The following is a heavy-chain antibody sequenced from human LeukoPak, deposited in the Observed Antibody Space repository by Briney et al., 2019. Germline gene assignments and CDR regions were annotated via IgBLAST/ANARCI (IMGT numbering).Heavy chain of an antibody. CDR3: ARDPWGALGY. CDR1: GFSVSSYS. J-gene: IGHJ4*02. D-gene: IGHD1-26*01. CDR2: ISSSSDYI. V-gene: IGHV3-21*01. Sequence: GGSLRLSCAASGFSVSSYSMNWVRQAPGKGLEWVSSISSSSDYIHYADSVKARFTISRDNAKNSLYLQMNSLRAEDTAVYYCARDPWGALGYWGLGTLVTVSS.